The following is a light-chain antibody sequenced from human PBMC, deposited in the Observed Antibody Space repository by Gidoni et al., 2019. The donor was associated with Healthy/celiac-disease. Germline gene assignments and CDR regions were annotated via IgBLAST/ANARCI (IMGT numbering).Light chain of an antibody. J-gene: IGKJ4*01. Sequence: EIALTQSPATLSLSPGERATLSCRASQSVSSYLAWYQQKPGQAPRLLIYDATNRATGIQARVSGSGSGTDFSLTISSLEPEDFAVYYCQQRSNWPLTFGGGTKVEIK. CDR1: QSVSSY. CDR2: DAT. V-gene: IGKV3-11*01. CDR3: QQRSNWPLT.